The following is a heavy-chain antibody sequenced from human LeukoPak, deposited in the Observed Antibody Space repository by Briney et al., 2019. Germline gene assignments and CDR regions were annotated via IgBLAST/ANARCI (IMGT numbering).Heavy chain of an antibody. D-gene: IGHD3-9*01. V-gene: IGHV3-7*01. CDR1: GFTFSNYW. CDR3: ARDLGYYDILTGYYKDAFDI. J-gene: IGHJ3*02. CDR2: INKDGSEK. Sequence: GGSLRLSCAASGFTFSNYWMSWVRQAPGKGVEWGANINKDGSEKYYVDSVKGRFTISRDNAKNSVYLQMNSLRAEDTAVYYCARDLGYYDILTGYYKDAFDIWGQGTMVTVSS.